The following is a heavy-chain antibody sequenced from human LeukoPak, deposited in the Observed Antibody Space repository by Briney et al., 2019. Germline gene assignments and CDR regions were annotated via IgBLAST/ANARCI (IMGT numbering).Heavy chain of an antibody. V-gene: IGHV5-51*01. Sequence: GESLKISCKGSGYNFSRYWIAWVRPMPGKRLEWMGIIYPGDSDTRYSPSFQGQVTISADKSVTTAYLQWSSLKASDTAMYYCAISSMIVAGWASDIWGQGTMVTVSS. J-gene: IGHJ3*02. CDR3: AISSMIVAGWASDI. CDR2: IYPGDSDT. D-gene: IGHD3-22*01. CDR1: GYNFSRYW.